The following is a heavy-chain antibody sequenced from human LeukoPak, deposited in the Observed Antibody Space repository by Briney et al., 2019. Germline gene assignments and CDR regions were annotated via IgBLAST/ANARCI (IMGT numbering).Heavy chain of an antibody. CDR1: GFTFSSYA. V-gene: IGHV3-7*01. Sequence: PGGSLRLSCAASGFTFSSYAVSWVRQAPGKGLEWVANIKQDGSEKYYVDSVKGRFTISRDNAKNSLYLQMNSLRAEDTAVYYCARDGILTGFFPHWGQGTLVTVSS. CDR3: ARDGILTGFFPH. J-gene: IGHJ4*02. CDR2: IKQDGSEK. D-gene: IGHD3-9*01.